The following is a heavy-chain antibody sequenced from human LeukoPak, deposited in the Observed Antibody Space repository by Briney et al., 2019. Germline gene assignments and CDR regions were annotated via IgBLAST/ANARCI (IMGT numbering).Heavy chain of an antibody. CDR1: GGSISSSSYY. CDR3: ARRAAARPRYFDL. D-gene: IGHD6-6*01. V-gene: IGHV4-39*01. Sequence: SETLSLTCTVSGGSISSSSYYWGWIRQPPGKGLEWIGSIYYSGSTYYNPSLKSRVTISVDTSKNQFSLKLSSLTAADTAVYYCARRAAARPRYFDLWGRGTLVTVSS. J-gene: IGHJ2*01. CDR2: IYYSGST.